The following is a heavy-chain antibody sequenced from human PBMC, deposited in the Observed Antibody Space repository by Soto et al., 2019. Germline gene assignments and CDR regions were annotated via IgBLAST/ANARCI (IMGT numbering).Heavy chain of an antibody. J-gene: IGHJ4*02. D-gene: IGHD6-13*01. CDR2: INHSGST. CDR1: GGSFSGYY. CDR3: ARDIEPPGLFFDY. Sequence: SETLSLTCAVYGGSFSGYYWSWIRQPPGKGLEWIGEINHSGSTYYNPSLKSRVTISVDTSKNQFSLKLSSVTAADTAVYYCARDIEPPGLFFDYWGQGTLVTVSS. V-gene: IGHV4-34*09.